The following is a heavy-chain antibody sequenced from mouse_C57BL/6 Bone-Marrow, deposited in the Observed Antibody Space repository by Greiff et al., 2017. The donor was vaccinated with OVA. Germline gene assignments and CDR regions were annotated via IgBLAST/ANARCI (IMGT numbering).Heavy chain of an antibody. CDR3: AVYYYGSSSYYYAMDY. V-gene: IGHV1-63*01. Sequence: QVQLQQSGAELVRPGTSVKMSCKASGYTFTNYWIGWAKQRPGHGLEWIGDIYPGGGYTNYNEKFKGKATLTADKSSSTAYMRFSSLTSEDSAIYYCAVYYYGSSSYYYAMDYWGQGTSVTVSS. CDR1: GYTFTNYW. CDR2: IYPGGGYT. J-gene: IGHJ4*01. D-gene: IGHD1-1*01.